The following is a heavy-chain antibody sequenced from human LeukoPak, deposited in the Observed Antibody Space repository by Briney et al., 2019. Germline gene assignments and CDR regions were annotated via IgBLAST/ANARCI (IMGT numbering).Heavy chain of an antibody. CDR2: IYSGGST. V-gene: IGHV3-66*04. CDR3: ARRQGDAFDI. J-gene: IGHJ3*02. CDR1: GFSVSSNY. Sequence: PGGSLRLSCAASGFSVSSNYMNWVRQAPGKGLEWVSVIYSGGSTYYADSVKGRFTISRDNSKNTLYLQMNSLRVEDRAVYYCARRQGDAFDIWGQGTMVTVSS.